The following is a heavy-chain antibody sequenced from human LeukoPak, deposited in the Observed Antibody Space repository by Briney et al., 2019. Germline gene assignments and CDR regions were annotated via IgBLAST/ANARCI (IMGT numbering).Heavy chain of an antibody. CDR1: GFTFSDYY. D-gene: IGHD3-3*01. V-gene: IGHV3-11*04. J-gene: IGHJ4*02. CDR3: ARDLYVRGYGFRSGYYKEMLAY. Sequence: GGSLRLSCAASGFTFSDYYMSWIRLAPGKGLEWVSYISSSGSTIYYADSVKGRFTISRDNAKNSLYLQMNSLRAEDTAVYYCARDLYVRGYGFRSGYYKEMLAYWGQGTLVTVSS. CDR2: ISSSGSTI.